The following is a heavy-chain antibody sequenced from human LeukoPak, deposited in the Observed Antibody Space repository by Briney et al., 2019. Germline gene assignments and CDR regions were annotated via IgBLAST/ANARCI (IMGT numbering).Heavy chain of an antibody. CDR1: GFTFSTYW. D-gene: IGHD2-2*03. J-gene: IGHJ4*02. V-gene: IGHV3-7*04. CDR2: IHQDGNEK. Sequence: GGSLRLSCAASGFTFSTYWMSWVRQAPGKGLEWVANIHQDGNEKYYVDSVKGRFTISRDNAKNSLYLQMNSLRAEDSAVYYCARVDNFFGDYWGQGTLVTVSS. CDR3: ARVDNFFGDY.